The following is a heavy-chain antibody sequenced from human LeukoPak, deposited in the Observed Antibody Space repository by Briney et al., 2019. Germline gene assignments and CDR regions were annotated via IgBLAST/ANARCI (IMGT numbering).Heavy chain of an antibody. J-gene: IGHJ4*02. CDR2: ISSSSSTI. Sequence: GGSLRLSCAASGFTFSSYSMHWVRQAPGKGLEWVSYISSSSSTIYYADSVKGRFTISRDNAKNSLYLQMNSLRAEDTAVYYCARGGYSYGPETLDYWGQGTLVTVPS. V-gene: IGHV3-48*01. CDR3: ARGGYSYGPETLDY. CDR1: GFTFSSYS. D-gene: IGHD5-18*01.